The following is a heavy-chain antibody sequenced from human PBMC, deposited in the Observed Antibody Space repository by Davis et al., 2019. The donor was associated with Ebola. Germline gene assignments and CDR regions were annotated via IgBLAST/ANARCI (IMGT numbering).Heavy chain of an antibody. J-gene: IGHJ5*02. V-gene: IGHV1-46*01. D-gene: IGHD3-10*01. CDR1: GYTFTRYY. CDR2: INPGGGST. CDR3: ARSVTMVRGGWFDP. Sequence: ASVKVSCKASGYTFTRYYIHWVRQAPGQGLEWLGIINPGGGSTTYAQKFQGRVTMTRDTSTSTVYMDLSSLRSEDTAVYYCARSVTMVRGGWFDPWGQGTLVTVSS.